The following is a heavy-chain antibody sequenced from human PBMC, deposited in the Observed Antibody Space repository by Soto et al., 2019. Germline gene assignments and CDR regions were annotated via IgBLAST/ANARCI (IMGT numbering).Heavy chain of an antibody. CDR3: ARGQIHYYDSSGYSSHQYYYYGMDV. CDR1: GGTFSSYA. V-gene: IGHV1-69*13. CDR2: IIPIFGTA. D-gene: IGHD3-22*01. Sequence: GASVKVSCKASGGTFSSYAISWVRQAPGQGLEWMGGIIPIFGTANYAQKFQGRVTITADESTSTAYMELSSLRSEDTAVYYCARGQIHYYDSSGYSSHQYYYYGMDVWGQGTTVTVSS. J-gene: IGHJ6*02.